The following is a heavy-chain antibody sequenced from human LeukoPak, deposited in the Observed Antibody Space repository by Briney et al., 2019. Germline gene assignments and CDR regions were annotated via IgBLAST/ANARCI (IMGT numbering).Heavy chain of an antibody. D-gene: IGHD3-3*01. J-gene: IGHJ5*02. V-gene: IGHV1-69*05. CDR3: ARRFLGVAAGWFDP. CDR2: IIPIFGTA. CDR1: GGTFSSYA. Sequence: SVKVSCKASGGTFSSYAISWVRQAPGQGLEWMGGIIPIFGTANYAQKFQGRVTITTDESTSTAYMELSSLRSEDTAVYYCARRFLGVAAGWFDPWGQGTLVTVSS.